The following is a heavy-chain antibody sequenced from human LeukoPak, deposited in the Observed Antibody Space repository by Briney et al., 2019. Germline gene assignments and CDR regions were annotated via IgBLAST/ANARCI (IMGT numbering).Heavy chain of an antibody. D-gene: IGHD5-18*01. V-gene: IGHV1-2*02. CDR2: INPNSGGT. CDR1: GYTFTGYY. Sequence: SVKVSCKASGYTFTGYYMHWVRQAPGQGLEWMGWINPNSGGTNYAQKFQGRVTMTRYTSISTAYMELSRLKSDDTAVYYCGRAADGYHFDNWGQGTLDTVS. CDR3: GRAADGYHFDN. J-gene: IGHJ4*02.